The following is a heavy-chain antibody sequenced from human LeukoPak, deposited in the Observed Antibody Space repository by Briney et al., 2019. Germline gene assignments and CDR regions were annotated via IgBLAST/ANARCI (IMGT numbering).Heavy chain of an antibody. Sequence: ASVKVSCKASGYTFTNYYLHWVRQAPGQGLEWMGMINPSGGSTSYAQKFQGRVTMTRDTSTSTVYMELSSLRSDDTAVYYCAREQLVTFDCWGQGTLVTVSS. CDR1: GYTFTNYY. D-gene: IGHD6-13*01. CDR2: INPSGGST. CDR3: AREQLVTFDC. V-gene: IGHV1-46*01. J-gene: IGHJ4*02.